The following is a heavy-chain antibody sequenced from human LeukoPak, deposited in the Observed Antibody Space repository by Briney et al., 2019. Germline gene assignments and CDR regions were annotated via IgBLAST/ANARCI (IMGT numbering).Heavy chain of an antibody. J-gene: IGHJ4*02. CDR3: GTAQY. V-gene: IGHV3-30*04. CDR2: ISYDGSNK. Sequence: GGSLRLSCAASGLTFSSYAMHWVRQAPGKGLEWVAVISYDGSNKYYADSVKGRFTISRDNSKNTLYLQMNSLRAEDTAVYYCGTAQYWGQGTLLTVSS. CDR1: GLTFSSYA.